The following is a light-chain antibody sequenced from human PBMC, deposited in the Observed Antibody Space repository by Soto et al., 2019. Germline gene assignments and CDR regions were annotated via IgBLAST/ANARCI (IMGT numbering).Light chain of an antibody. V-gene: IGKV3-20*01. Sequence: EIVLTQSPGTLSLSPGERATLSCRASQSVSSSCLAWYQQKPGQAPRLLIYGASSGATGIPDRFSGSGSGTDFTLTISRLEPEDFAVYYCQQYGNSPSLTFGGGTNVEIK. CDR2: GAS. CDR1: QSVSSSC. J-gene: IGKJ4*01. CDR3: QQYGNSPSLT.